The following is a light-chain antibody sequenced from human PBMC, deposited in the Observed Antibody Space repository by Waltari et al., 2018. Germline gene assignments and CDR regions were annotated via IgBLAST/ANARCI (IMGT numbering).Light chain of an antibody. CDR3: QQYSSSPWT. CDR2: DVS. CDR1: ESISSLV. V-gene: IGKV3D-20*01. J-gene: IGKJ1*01. Sequence: EVVLTQSPGTLSLSPGERVTLSCGASESISSLVGWYHQRPGLPPRLIVFDVSKRVTGVPDRFSGRGSGSDFTLTVNRLEPEDFAVYYCQQYSSSPWTFGQGTKLE.